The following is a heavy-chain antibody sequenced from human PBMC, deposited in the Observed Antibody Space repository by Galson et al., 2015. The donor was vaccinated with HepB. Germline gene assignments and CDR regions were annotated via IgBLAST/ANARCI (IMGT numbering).Heavy chain of an antibody. Sequence: SLRLSCAASGFTVGNYAMAWVRQAPGKGLEWVSGISASGRHTYYADSVKGRFNISGDNFRNALYLHMNSLRADDTAIYFCAKDRSSAAAGYFDYWGQGTPVTVSS. CDR2: ISASGRHT. D-gene: IGHD6-13*01. CDR1: GFTVGNYA. V-gene: IGHV3-23*01. J-gene: IGHJ4*02. CDR3: AKDRSSAAAGYFDY.